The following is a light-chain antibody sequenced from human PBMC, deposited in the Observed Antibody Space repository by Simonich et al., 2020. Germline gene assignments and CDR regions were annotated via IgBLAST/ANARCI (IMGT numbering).Light chain of an antibody. CDR3: AAWDDSLSGPV. J-gene: IGLJ3*02. V-gene: IGLV1-47*02. Sequence: QSVLTQPPSASGTPGQRVTISCSGSSSNIGSNYVYWYQQLPGTAPKLLLYSNNHRPSGVPDRCSGSKSGTSASLAISGLRSEDEADYYCAAWDDSLSGPVFGGGTKLTVL. CDR2: SNN. CDR1: SSNIGSNY.